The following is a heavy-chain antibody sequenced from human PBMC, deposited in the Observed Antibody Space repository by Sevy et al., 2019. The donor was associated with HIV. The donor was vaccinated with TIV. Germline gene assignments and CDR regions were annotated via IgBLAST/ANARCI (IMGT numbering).Heavy chain of an antibody. D-gene: IGHD2-8*01. J-gene: IGHJ4*02. V-gene: IGHV3-23*01. Sequence: GSLRLSCAVSGFNFNIYSMSWVRQAPGKGLEWVSTLSFGCGKINYADSVKGRFIISRDDSKNTLYLQMNSLRAEDTAVYVCAREGCTRPHDYRGQGTLVTVSS. CDR2: LSFGCGKI. CDR3: AREGCTRPHDY. CDR1: GFNFNIYS.